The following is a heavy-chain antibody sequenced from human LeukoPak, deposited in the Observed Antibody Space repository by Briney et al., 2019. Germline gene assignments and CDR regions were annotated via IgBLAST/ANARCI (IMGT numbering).Heavy chain of an antibody. Sequence: GGSLRLSCAASGFTFTKFWMSWVRQAPGKGLEWVANINEDGNEKYYVDSVKGRFTISRGNAKNSLYLQMNSLRAEDTAVYYCAREVSYSRDYWGQGTLVTVSS. CDR3: AREVSYSRDY. CDR2: INEDGNEK. J-gene: IGHJ4*02. D-gene: IGHD1-14*01. CDR1: GFTFTKFW. V-gene: IGHV3-7*01.